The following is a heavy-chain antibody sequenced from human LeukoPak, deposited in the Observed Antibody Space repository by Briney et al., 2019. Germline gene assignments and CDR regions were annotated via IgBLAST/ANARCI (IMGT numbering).Heavy chain of an antibody. CDR2: ISAYNGNT. D-gene: IGHD2-2*01. J-gene: IGHJ4*02. CDR1: GYTFTSYG. CDR3: ARDGDRYCSSTSCYPEGY. Sequence: ASVKVSCTASGYTFTSYGISWVRQAPGQGLEWMGWISAYNGNTNYAQKLQGRVTMTTDTSTSTAYMELRSLRSDDTAVYYCARDGDRYCSSTSCYPEGYWGQGTLVTVSS. V-gene: IGHV1-18*01.